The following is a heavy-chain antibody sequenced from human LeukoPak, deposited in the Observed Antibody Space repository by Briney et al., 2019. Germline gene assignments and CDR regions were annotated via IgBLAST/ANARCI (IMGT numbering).Heavy chain of an antibody. CDR3: AKRGVVIRVILVGFHKEAYYFDS. V-gene: IGHV3-23*01. CDR2: ISDSGGRT. Sequence: GGSLRLSCAASGFTFSSYAMSWVRQAPGKGLEWVAGISDSGGRTNYADSVKGRFTIFRDNPKNTLYLQMNSLRAEDTAVYFCAKRGVVIRVILVGFHKEAYYFDSWGQGALVTVSS. J-gene: IGHJ4*02. D-gene: IGHD3-22*01. CDR1: GFTFSSYA.